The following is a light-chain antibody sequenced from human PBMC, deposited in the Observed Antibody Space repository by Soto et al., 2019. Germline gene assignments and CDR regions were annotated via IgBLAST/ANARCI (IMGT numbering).Light chain of an antibody. CDR1: QDIGDD. J-gene: IGKJ1*01. Sequence: AIQVTQSPSSLSASVGDRVTITCRARQDIGDDLGWYQQKPGKAPKVLIFAASTLQSGVPSRFSGSGSGTDFTLTISSLQPEDFATYYCLQDYNYPSTFGQGTKVEI. V-gene: IGKV1-6*01. CDR3: LQDYNYPST. CDR2: AAS.